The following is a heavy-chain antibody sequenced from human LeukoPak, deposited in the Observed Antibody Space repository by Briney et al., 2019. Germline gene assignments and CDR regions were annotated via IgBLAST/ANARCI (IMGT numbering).Heavy chain of an antibody. Sequence: EASVKVSCKASGYTFTSYGISWVRQAPGQGLEWMGWISAYNGNTNYAQKLQGRVTMTTDTSTSTAYMELRSLRSDDTAVYYCARSNSRYFDWNDAFDIWGQGTMVTVSS. CDR2: ISAYNGNT. V-gene: IGHV1-18*01. J-gene: IGHJ3*02. CDR3: ARSNSRYFDWNDAFDI. CDR1: GYTFTSYG. D-gene: IGHD3-9*01.